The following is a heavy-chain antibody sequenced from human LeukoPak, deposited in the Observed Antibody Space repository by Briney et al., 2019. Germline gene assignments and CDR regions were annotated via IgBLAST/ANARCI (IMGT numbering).Heavy chain of an antibody. CDR1: GGSISSYY. Sequence: SETLSLTCTVSGGSISSYYWSWIRQPAGKGLEWIWRIYTSGSTNYNPSLKSRVTMSVERSKNQFSLKLSSVTAADTAVYYCARDRGRYYYDSSGYYDAFDIWGQGTMVTVSS. J-gene: IGHJ3*02. CDR2: IYTSGST. V-gene: IGHV4-4*07. CDR3: ARDRGRYYYDSSGYYDAFDI. D-gene: IGHD3-22*01.